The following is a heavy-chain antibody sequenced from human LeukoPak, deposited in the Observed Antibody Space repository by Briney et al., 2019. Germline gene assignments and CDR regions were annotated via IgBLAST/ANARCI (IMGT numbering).Heavy chain of an antibody. J-gene: IGHJ4*02. CDR2: ITGSGGRT. D-gene: IGHD3-22*01. Sequence: GGSLRLSCAASGFTFTTYSMTWVCQAPGKGLEWVSAITGSGGRTYYADSVKGRFTISRDNSKNTLYLQMNSLRAEDTAVYYCAKGPPHSRGYYPHYFDYWGQGTLVTVSS. CDR3: AKGPPHSRGYYPHYFDY. CDR1: GFTFTTYS. V-gene: IGHV3-23*01.